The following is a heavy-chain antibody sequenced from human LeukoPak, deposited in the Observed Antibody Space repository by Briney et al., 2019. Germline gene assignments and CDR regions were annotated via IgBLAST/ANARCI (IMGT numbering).Heavy chain of an antibody. J-gene: IGHJ4*02. CDR1: GGSISRSSYY. CDR3: ARGTPDFWSGYYKGEFDY. V-gene: IGHV4-31*03. D-gene: IGHD3-3*01. CDR2: IYYSGST. Sequence: SETLSLTCTVSGGSISRSSYYWSWIRQHPGKGLEWIGYIYYSGSTYYNPSLKSRVTISVDTSKNQFSLKLSSVTAADTAVYYCARGTPDFWSGYYKGEFDYWGQGTLVTVSP.